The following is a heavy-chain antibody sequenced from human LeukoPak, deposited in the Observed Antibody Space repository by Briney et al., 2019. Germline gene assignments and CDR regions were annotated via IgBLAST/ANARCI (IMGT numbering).Heavy chain of an antibody. CDR1: GVSIRSGDYY. CDR2: MSSGGSF. V-gene: IGHV4-39*07. CDR3: ASQVAGTGDAFDI. D-gene: IGHD6-19*01. Sequence: SETLSLTCIVSGVSIRSGDYYWGWIRQPPGKGLEWIGCMSSGGSFFYNPSLKNRVTILVDTSKNHFSLKVSSVTAADTAVYYCASQVAGTGDAFDIWGQGTMVTVSS. J-gene: IGHJ3*02.